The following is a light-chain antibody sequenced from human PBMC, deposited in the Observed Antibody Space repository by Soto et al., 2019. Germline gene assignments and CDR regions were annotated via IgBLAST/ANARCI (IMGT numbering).Light chain of an antibody. J-gene: IGKJ5*01. Sequence: DIQMTQSPSSVSASVGDRVTITCRASQNISTWLAWYQQKPGTAPKLLIYAASSLKSGVPSRFSGSGSGTDLTLTITSLQPEDFATYHCQQAGSFPITFGQGTRLEIK. CDR3: QQAGSFPIT. CDR1: QNISTW. CDR2: AAS. V-gene: IGKV1-12*01.